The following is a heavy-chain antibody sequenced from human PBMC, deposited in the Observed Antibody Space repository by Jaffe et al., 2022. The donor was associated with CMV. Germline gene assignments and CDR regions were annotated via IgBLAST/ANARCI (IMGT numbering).Heavy chain of an antibody. D-gene: IGHD3-3*01. V-gene: IGHV4-34*01. CDR3: ARERRTIFGVVIRAFDI. J-gene: IGHJ3*02. CDR1: GGSFSGYY. CDR2: INHSGST. Sequence: QVQLQQWGAGLLKPSETLSLTCAVYGGSFSGYYWSWIRQPPGKGLEWIGEINHSGSTNYNPSLKSRVTISVDTSKNQFSLKLSSVTAADTAVYYCARERRTIFGVVIRAFDIWGQGTMVTVSS.